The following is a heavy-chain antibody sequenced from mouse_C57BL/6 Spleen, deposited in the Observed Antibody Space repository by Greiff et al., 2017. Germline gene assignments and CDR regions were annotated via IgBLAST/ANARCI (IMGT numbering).Heavy chain of an antibody. V-gene: IGHV1-9*01. J-gene: IGHJ2*01. D-gene: IGHD1-1*01. CDR3: ANQDDSSTGGGYYFDY. Sequence: VQLQQSGAELMKPGASVKLSCKATGYTFTGYWIEWVKQRPGHGLEWIGDFLPGSGSTNYNEKFKGKATFTADTSSNTAYMPLRRLTTDDSAIYYGANQDDSSTGGGYYFDYWGQGTTLTVSS. CDR2: FLPGSGST. CDR1: GYTFTGYW.